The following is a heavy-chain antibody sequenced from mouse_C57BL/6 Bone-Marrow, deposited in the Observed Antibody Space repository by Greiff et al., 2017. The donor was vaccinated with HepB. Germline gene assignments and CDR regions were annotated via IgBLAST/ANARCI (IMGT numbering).Heavy chain of an antibody. J-gene: IGHJ4*01. CDR3: ARNGYYYYYAMDY. D-gene: IGHD2-3*01. CDR2: ISSVSSTI. CDR1: GFTFSDYG. V-gene: IGHV5-17*01. Sequence: EVMLVESGGGLVKPGGSLKLSCAASGFTFSDYGMHWVRQAPEKGLEWVAYISSVSSTIYYADTVKGRFTISRDNAKNTLFLQMTSLRSEDTAMYYCARNGYYYYYAMDYWGQGTSVTVSS.